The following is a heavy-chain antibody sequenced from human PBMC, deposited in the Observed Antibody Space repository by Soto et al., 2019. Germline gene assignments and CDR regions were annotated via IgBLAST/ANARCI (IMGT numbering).Heavy chain of an antibody. D-gene: IGHD2-15*01. V-gene: IGHV3-30*03. Sequence: QVQLVESGGGVVQPGRSLRLSCAASGFPFSSYGMHWVRQAPGKGLEWVALISYDGSKKFYADSVKGRFTISRDNSKNTLYLQMSSLRAEDTAVYYCAGGQYYFDYCGQGTVVSVSS. J-gene: IGHJ4*02. CDR2: ISYDGSKK. CDR1: GFPFSSYG. CDR3: AGGQYYFDY.